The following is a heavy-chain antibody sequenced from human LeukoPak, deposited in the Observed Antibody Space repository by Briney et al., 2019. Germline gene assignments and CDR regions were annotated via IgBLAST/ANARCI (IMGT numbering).Heavy chain of an antibody. V-gene: IGHV1-18*01. CDR3: ARSYDILTGYYRRLAWFDP. CDR2: ISAYNGNT. J-gene: IGHJ5*02. CDR1: GYTFTSYG. D-gene: IGHD3-9*01. Sequence: ASVKVSRKASGYTFTSYGISWVRQAPGQGLEWMGWISAYNGNTNYAQKLQGRVTMTTDTSTSTAYMELRSLRSDDTAVYYCARSYDILTGYYRRLAWFDPWGQGTLVTVSS.